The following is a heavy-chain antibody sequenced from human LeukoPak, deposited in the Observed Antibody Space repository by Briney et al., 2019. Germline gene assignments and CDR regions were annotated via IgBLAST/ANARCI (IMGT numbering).Heavy chain of an antibody. CDR2: IYYSGGT. J-gene: IGHJ5*02. CDR3: ARDYCSSTSCYKIDP. CDR1: GASISSSY. V-gene: IGHV4-59*12. Sequence: PSETLSLTCTVSGASISSSYWSWIRQPPGKGLEWIGYIYYSGGTNYNPSLKSRVTISVDTSKNQFSLKLSSVTAADTAVYYCARDYCSSTSCYKIDPWGQGTLVTVSS. D-gene: IGHD2-2*02.